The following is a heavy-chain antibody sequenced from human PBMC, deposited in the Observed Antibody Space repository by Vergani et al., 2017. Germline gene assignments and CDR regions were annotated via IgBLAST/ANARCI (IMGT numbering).Heavy chain of an antibody. CDR1: GFTFSSYA. D-gene: IGHD6-13*01. CDR3: ARAQIAAENWFDP. V-gene: IGHV3-48*04. CDR2: ISSSGSTI. Sequence: EVQLVESGGGLVQPGGSLRLSCAASGFTFSSYAMSWIRQAPGKGLEWVSYISSSGSTIYYADSVKGRFTISRDNAKNSLYLQMNSLRAEDTAVYYCARAQIAAENWFDPWGQGTLVTVSS. J-gene: IGHJ5*02.